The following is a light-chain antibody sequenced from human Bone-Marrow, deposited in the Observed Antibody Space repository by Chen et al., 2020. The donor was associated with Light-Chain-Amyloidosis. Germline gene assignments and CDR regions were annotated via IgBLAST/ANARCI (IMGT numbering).Light chain of an antibody. Sequence: SEVLTQPPSGSVAPGKTATSSCGGNDIASKSVHWYQQKQGQAPVLVIFYDTDRPSGIPERFSGSNSGNTATLTIGRVEAGDEADYYCQVWDRGNNQGVFGGGTKLTVL. CDR1: DIASKS. CDR2: YDT. J-gene: IGLJ2*01. CDR3: QVWDRGNNQGV. V-gene: IGLV3-21*04.